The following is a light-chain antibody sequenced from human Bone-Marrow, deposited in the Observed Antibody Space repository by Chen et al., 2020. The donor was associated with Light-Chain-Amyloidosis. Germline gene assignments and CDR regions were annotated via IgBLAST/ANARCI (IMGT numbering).Light chain of an antibody. J-gene: IGLJ3*02. CDR1: SGSIATNY. V-gene: IGLV6-57*01. CDR2: EDD. CDR3: QSYQGSSQGV. Sequence: NFMLTQPHSASESPGKTGIISCTRSSGSIATNYVQWYQQRPGSSPTTVIYEDDQTPSGVPDRFSGSIDRSSNSASLTISGLKTEDEADYCCQSYQGSSQGVFGGGTKLTVL.